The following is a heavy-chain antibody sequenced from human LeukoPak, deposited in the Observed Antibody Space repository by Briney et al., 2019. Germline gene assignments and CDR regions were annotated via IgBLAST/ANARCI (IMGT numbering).Heavy chain of an antibody. J-gene: IGHJ4*02. V-gene: IGHV1-69*04. CDR2: IIPILGIA. D-gene: IGHD6-13*01. CDR3: ARGQLYSSSWNDY. Sequence: ASVKVSCKASGGTFSSYAISWVRQAPGQGLEWMGRIIPILGIANYAQKFQGRVTITADKSTSTAYMELSSLRSEDTAVYYCARGQLYSSSWNDYWGQGTLVTVSS. CDR1: GGTFSSYA.